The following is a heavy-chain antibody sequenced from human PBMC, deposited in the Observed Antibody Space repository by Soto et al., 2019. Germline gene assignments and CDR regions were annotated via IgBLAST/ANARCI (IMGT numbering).Heavy chain of an antibody. CDR3: ARDNDYSSFVYYYYMDV. V-gene: IGHV3-21*01. CDR2: ISSSSSYI. CDR1: GFTFSSYS. D-gene: IGHD4-4*01. J-gene: IGHJ6*03. Sequence: GGSLRLSCAASGFTFSSYSMNWVRQAPGKGLEWVSSISSSSSYIYYADSVKGRFTISRDNAKNSLYLQMNSLRAEDTAVYYCARDNDYSSFVYYYYMDVWGKGTTVTVSS.